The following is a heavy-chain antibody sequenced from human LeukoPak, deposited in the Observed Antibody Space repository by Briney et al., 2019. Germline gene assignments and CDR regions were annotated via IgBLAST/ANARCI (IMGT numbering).Heavy chain of an antibody. Sequence: GGSLRLSCAASGFTFSRYWMSWVRQAPGKGLEWVANIKQDGSTEYYVDSVKGRFTISRDNAKNSLFLQMNSLRAEDTAVYYCAGDISSSGGLEYWGQGTLVTVSS. CDR3: AGDISSSGGLEY. CDR2: IKQDGSTE. CDR1: GFTFSRYW. D-gene: IGHD6-6*01. J-gene: IGHJ4*02. V-gene: IGHV3-7*04.